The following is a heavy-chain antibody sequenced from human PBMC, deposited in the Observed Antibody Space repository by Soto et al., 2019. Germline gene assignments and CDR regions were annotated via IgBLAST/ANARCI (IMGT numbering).Heavy chain of an antibody. V-gene: IGHV1-69*12. CDR2: IIPIFGTA. J-gene: IGHJ6*02. CDR3: ATGPNTVTLYGMDV. D-gene: IGHD4-17*01. Sequence: QVQLVQSGAEVKKPGSSVKVSCKASGGTFSSYAISWVRQAPGQGLEWMGGIIPIFGTANYAQKFQGRVTITADESTSTAYMELSSLRSEDTAVYYCATGPNTVTLYGMDVWGQGTTVTVSS. CDR1: GGTFSSYA.